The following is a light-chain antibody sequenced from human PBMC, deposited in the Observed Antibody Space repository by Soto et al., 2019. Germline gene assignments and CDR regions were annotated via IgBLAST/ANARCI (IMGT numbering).Light chain of an antibody. CDR1: QGIRSA. CDR2: DAS. V-gene: IGKV1-13*02. CDR3: QQFNSLPLT. Sequence: AIQLTQSPSSLPASVGDRVTITCRASQGIRSALAWYQQKPGKAPKLLIYDASTLEGGVPSRFSGTGSGTDFTLTISTLQPDDFATYHCQQFNSLPLTFGGGTKVEI. J-gene: IGKJ4*01.